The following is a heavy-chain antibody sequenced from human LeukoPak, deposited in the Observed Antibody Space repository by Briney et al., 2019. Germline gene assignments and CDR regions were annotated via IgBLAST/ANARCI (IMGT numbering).Heavy chain of an antibody. Sequence: GGSLRLSCAASGFTFSSYVMSWVRQPPGKGLEWVSAISGSGASTYYADSVKGRFTISRDNSKNTLHLQMNSLRVEDTAVYYCANLGWGTGRGFGYWGQGTLVTVSS. D-gene: IGHD1-14*01. J-gene: IGHJ4*02. V-gene: IGHV3-23*01. CDR2: ISGSGAST. CDR1: GFTFSSYV. CDR3: ANLGWGTGRGFGY.